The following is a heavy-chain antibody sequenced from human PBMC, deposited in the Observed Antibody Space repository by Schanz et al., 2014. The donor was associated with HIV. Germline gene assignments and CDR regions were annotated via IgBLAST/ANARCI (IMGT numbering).Heavy chain of an antibody. V-gene: IGHV1-2*02. D-gene: IGHD3-9*01. CDR3: ARTDYDILTGYSLGYYGMDV. CDR2: INPNSGAT. Sequence: QVQLVQSGAEVKKPGASVKVSCKASGYTFTNYFIHWVRQAPGQGLEWMGWINPNSGATDSAQKFQGRVTMTRDTSISTAFMELSSLRSDDTAVYYCARTDYDILTGYSLGYYGMDVWGQGTTVTVSS. J-gene: IGHJ6*02. CDR1: GYTFTNYF.